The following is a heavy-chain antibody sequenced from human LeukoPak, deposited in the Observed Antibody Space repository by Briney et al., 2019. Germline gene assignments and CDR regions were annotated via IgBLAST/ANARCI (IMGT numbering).Heavy chain of an antibody. CDR2: ISSSGSTI. V-gene: IGHV3-11*01. J-gene: IGHJ4*02. CDR3: ARSDSSGGLDY. CDR1: GFTFSDYY. Sequence: GGSLRLSCAASGFTFSDYYMSWIRQAPGKGLEWVSYISSSGSTIYYADSVKGRFTISRDNAQNSLSLQMNSLRAEDTAVYYCARSDSSGGLDYWGQGTLVTVSS. D-gene: IGHD3-22*01.